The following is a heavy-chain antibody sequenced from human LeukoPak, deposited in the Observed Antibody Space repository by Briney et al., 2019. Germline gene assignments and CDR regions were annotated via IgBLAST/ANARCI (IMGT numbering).Heavy chain of an antibody. CDR1: GSTFTGNY. J-gene: IGHJ6*03. CDR3: ALVNLNDGICLDLFYNMFV. Sequence: GASVKVSCKASGSTFTGNYVHWVRQVPAQGLDWMGSINPKSDNTQYAHQFQVRVTLTRYTSIATTYMELTMLRSEDTAVYYCALVNLNDGICLDLFYNMFVWGERATV. V-gene: IGHV1-2*02. D-gene: IGHD2-8*01. CDR2: INPKSDNT.